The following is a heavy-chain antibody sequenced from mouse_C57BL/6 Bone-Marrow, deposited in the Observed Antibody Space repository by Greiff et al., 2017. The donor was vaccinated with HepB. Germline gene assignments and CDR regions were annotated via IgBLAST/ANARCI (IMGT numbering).Heavy chain of an antibody. V-gene: IGHV1-69*01. CDR1: GDTFTSYW. J-gene: IGHJ1*03. Sequence: QVQLQQPGAELVMPGASGKLSCKASGDTFTSYWMHWVKQRTGQGLEGSGEMEGSDSDNNYNQKFKGKSTLTVDKSSSTAYMQLSSLTSEDSAVYYCARRRLPTTGYFDVWGTGTTVTVSS. CDR3: ARRRLPTTGYFDV. CDR2: MEGSDSDN. D-gene: IGHD2-4*01.